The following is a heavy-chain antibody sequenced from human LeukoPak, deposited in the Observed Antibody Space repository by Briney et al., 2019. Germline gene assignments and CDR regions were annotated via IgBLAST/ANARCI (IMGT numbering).Heavy chain of an antibody. CDR3: ARVPLYYDFWSGCSNWFDP. CDR2: INPNSGGT. CDR1: GYTFTGHY. V-gene: IGHV1-2*02. J-gene: IGHJ5*02. Sequence: ASVTVSCKASGYTFTGHYMHWVRQAPGQGLEWMGWINPNSGGTNYAQKVQGRITMTRNASISTAYTELSRLRSDDTAVYYCARVPLYYDFWSGCSNWFDPWGQGTLVTVSS. D-gene: IGHD3-3*01.